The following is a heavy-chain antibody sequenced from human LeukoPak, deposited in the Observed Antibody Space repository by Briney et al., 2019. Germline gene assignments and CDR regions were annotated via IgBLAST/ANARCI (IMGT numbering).Heavy chain of an antibody. Sequence: GGSLRLSCAASGFTFSDYYMSWIRQAPGKGLEWVSYISSSGSTIYYADSVKGRFTISRDNAKNSLYLQMNSLRAEDTAVYYCARLYYDFWSGYHHDYYYYMDVWGKGTTVTVSS. CDR2: ISSSGSTI. CDR3: ARLYYDFWSGYHHDYYYYMDV. CDR1: GFTFSDYY. D-gene: IGHD3-3*01. V-gene: IGHV3-11*04. J-gene: IGHJ6*03.